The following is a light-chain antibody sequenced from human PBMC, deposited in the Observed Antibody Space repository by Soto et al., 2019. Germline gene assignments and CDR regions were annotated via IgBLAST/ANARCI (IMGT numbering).Light chain of an antibody. CDR2: NNN. CDR1: NSNIGSHT. J-gene: IGLJ2*01. Sequence: QSVLTQPPSAPGTPGQRVTISCSGSNSNIGSHTINWYQQLPGTAPKLLICNNNQRPSGVPYRFSGSKSGTSASLAISGLQSEDEADYYCAAWDDRLNGPVFGGGTKLTVL. V-gene: IGLV1-44*01. CDR3: AAWDDRLNGPV.